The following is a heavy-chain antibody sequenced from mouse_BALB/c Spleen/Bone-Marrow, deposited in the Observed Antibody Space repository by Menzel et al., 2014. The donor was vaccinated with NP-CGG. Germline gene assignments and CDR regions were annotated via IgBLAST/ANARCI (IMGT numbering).Heavy chain of an antibody. CDR2: INPYNDGT. Sequence: EVQGVESGPELVKPGASVKMSCKASGYTFTSYVMHWVKQKPRQGLEWIGYINPYNDGTKYNEKFKGKATLTSDKSSSTAYMELSSLTSEDSAVYYCARYGNYPFYAMDYWGQGTSVTVSS. J-gene: IGHJ4*01. CDR1: GYTFTSYV. CDR3: ARYGNYPFYAMDY. D-gene: IGHD2-1*01. V-gene: IGHV1-14*01.